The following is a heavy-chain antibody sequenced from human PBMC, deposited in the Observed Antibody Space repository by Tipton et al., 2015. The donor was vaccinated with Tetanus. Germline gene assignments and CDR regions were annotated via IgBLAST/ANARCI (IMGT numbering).Heavy chain of an antibody. J-gene: IGHJ4*02. V-gene: IGHV3-33*01. CDR2: IWYDGSNK. Sequence: SGFTFSSYGMHWVRQAPGKGLEWVAVIWYDGSNKYYADSVKGRFTISRDNSKNTLYLQMNSLRAEDTAVYYCARGTSRIVYYFDYWGQGTLVTVSS. CDR1: GFTFSSYG. D-gene: IGHD2-21*01. CDR3: ARGTSRIVYYFDY.